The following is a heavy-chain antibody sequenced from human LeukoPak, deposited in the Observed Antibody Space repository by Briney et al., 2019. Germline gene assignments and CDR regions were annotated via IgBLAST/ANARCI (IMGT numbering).Heavy chain of an antibody. CDR1: GYTFTSYY. Sequence: ASVKVSCKASGYTFTSYYMHWVRQAPGQGLEWMGWINPNSGGTNYAQKFQGRVTMTRDTSISTAYMELSRLRSDDTAVYYCARSDYSNFLFDYWGQGTLVTVSS. J-gene: IGHJ4*02. D-gene: IGHD4-11*01. CDR2: INPNSGGT. CDR3: ARSDYSNFLFDY. V-gene: IGHV1-2*02.